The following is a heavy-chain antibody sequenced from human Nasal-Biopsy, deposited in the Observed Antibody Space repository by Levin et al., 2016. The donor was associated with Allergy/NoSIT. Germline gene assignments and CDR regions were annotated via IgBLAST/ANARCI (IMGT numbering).Heavy chain of an antibody. CDR2: IYYSGNT. CDR1: GGSMSSDSYY. V-gene: IGHV4-39*01. Sequence: SETLSLTCTVSGGSMSSDSYYWGWIRQPPGKGLEWIGSIYYSGNTYYNPSLKSRIAISVDTSKNQFSLKLNSVTAADTAVYYCARQAHYSSSWSRGVSFSWYFDLWGRGTLVTVSS. CDR3: ARQAHYSSSWSRGVSFSWYFDL. D-gene: IGHD6-13*01. J-gene: IGHJ2*01.